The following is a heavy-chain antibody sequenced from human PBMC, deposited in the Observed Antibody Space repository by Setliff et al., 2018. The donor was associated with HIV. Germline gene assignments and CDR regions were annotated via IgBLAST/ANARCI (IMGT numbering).Heavy chain of an antibody. J-gene: IGHJ4*02. D-gene: IGHD1-26*01. V-gene: IGHV3-30*09. Sequence: GGSLRLSCAASGFTFSSYAMHWVRQAPGKGLEWVAVISYDGSNKYYADSVKGRFAISRDNAKNALYLQMNSLRAEDTAVYYCARARGSPASHFDSWGQGTLVTVSS. CDR3: ARARGSPASHFDS. CDR1: GFTFSSYA. CDR2: ISYDGSNK.